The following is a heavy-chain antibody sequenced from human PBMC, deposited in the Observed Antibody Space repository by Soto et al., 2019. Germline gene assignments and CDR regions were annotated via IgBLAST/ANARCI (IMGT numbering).Heavy chain of an antibody. Sequence: QVQLVQSGAEEKKPGASVKVSCKASGYTFTSYAMHWVRQAPGQRLEWMGWINAGNGNTKYSQKFQGRVTITRDTAASTAYMELSSLRSEDTAVYSCARAKISGYYPEGWFDPWGQGTLVTVSS. D-gene: IGHD3-22*01. CDR2: INAGNGNT. CDR3: ARAKISGYYPEGWFDP. V-gene: IGHV1-3*05. J-gene: IGHJ5*02. CDR1: GYTFTSYA.